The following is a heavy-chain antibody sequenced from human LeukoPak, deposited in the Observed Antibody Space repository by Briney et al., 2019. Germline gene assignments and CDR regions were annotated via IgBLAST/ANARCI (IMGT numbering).Heavy chain of an antibody. V-gene: IGHV3-23*01. CDR2: LSGSGDST. CDR3: AKDRESGTYYYYYMDV. CDR1: GFTFSSYA. D-gene: IGHD1-26*01. J-gene: IGHJ6*03. Sequence: GGSLRLSCAASGFTFSSYAMSWVRQAPGKGLEWVSTLSGSGDSTYYADSVKGRFTISRDNSKNTLYLQMNSLRAEDTAVYYCAKDRESGTYYYYYMDVWGKGTTVTVSS.